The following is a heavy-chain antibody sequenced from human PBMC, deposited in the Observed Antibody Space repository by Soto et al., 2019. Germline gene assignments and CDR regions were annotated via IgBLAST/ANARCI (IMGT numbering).Heavy chain of an antibody. J-gene: IGHJ4*02. CDR2: IYTSGST. D-gene: IGHD6-19*01. CDR3: ARGQRRGGSSGWSL. V-gene: IGHV4-4*07. CDR1: GGSISSYY. Sequence: TSETLSLTCTVSGGSISSYYWSWIRQPAGKGLEWIGRIYTSGSTNYNPSLKSRVTMSVDTSKNQFSLKLSSVTAADTAVYYCARGQRRGGSSGWSLWGQGTLVTVSS.